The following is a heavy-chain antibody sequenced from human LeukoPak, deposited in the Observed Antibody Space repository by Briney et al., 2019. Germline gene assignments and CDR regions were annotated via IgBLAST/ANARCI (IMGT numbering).Heavy chain of an antibody. Sequence: PGGSLRLSCAASGFTFSTYGMHWVRQAPGKGLEWVAFIRYDGSIKYYADSVKGRFTISRDNSKSTLYLQLNSLGAEDAALYYCAKVFGVAVAGTRGFFDYWGQGTLVTVSS. D-gene: IGHD6-19*01. CDR1: GFTFSTYG. J-gene: IGHJ4*02. CDR3: AKVFGVAVAGTRGFFDY. CDR2: IRYDGSIK. V-gene: IGHV3-30*02.